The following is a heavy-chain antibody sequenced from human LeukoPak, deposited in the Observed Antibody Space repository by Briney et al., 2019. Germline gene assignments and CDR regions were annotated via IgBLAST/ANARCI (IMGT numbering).Heavy chain of an antibody. Sequence: PGGSLRLSCAASGFTFSSYGMHWGRQAPGKGLEWVAVIWYDGSNKYYADSVKGRFTISRDNSKNTLYLQMNSLRAEDTAVYYCARDYCGGDCYSFDPWGQGTLVTVSS. CDR1: GFTFSSYG. J-gene: IGHJ5*02. CDR3: ARDYCGGDCYSFDP. D-gene: IGHD2-21*01. V-gene: IGHV3-33*01. CDR2: IWYDGSNK.